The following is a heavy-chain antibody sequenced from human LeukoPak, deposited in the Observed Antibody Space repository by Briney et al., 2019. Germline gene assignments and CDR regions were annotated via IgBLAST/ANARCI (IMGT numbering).Heavy chain of an antibody. CDR1: GGTFSSYA. Sequence: SVKVSCKASGGTFSSYAISWVRQAPGQGLEWMGGIIPIFGTANYAQKFQGRVTITADKSTSTAYMELSSLRSEDTAVYYCARGVTTYTNYYYYYMDVWGKGTTVTVSS. CDR3: ARGVTTYTNYYYYYMDV. J-gene: IGHJ6*03. V-gene: IGHV1-69*06. CDR2: IIPIFGTA. D-gene: IGHD4-11*01.